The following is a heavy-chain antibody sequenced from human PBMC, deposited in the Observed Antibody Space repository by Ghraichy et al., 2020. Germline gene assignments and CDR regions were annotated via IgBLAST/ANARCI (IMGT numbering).Heavy chain of an antibody. CDR1: GYTFTSYG. V-gene: IGHV1-18*01. Sequence: VKVSCKASGYTFTSYGISWVRQAPGQGLEWMAWINAYNGDTNYAQKLQDRVTMTTDTSTSTAYMELRGLRSEDTAVYYCARDGNGVWNDFWGQGTLVTVSS. D-gene: IGHD2-8*01. J-gene: IGHJ4*02. CDR2: INAYNGDT. CDR3: ARDGNGVWNDF.